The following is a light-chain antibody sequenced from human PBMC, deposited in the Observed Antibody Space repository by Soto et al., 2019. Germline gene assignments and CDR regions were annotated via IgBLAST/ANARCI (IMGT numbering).Light chain of an antibody. CDR3: QQYGSSRWT. Sequence: EIVLTQSPGTLSLSPGARAPLSCRASQSVSSSYLAWYQQKPGQAPRLLIYGASSRATGIPDRFSGSGSGTDFTLTISRLEPADFALYYCQQYGSSRWTFGRGTKVDIK. V-gene: IGKV3-20*01. J-gene: IGKJ1*01. CDR1: QSVSSSY. CDR2: GAS.